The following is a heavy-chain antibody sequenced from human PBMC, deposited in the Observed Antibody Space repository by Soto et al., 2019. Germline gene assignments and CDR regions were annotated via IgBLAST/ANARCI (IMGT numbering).Heavy chain of an antibody. Sequence: EVQLVESGGGLVKPGGSLRLSCAASGFIFSSYTMNWVRQAPGKGLEWVSSLSASSTYIYYADSLKGRFTISRGNAYNSLYLQMSSLRAEDTAVYYCARGWLRDPWMYWGQGTLVTVSS. CDR2: LSASSTYI. V-gene: IGHV3-21*01. J-gene: IGHJ4*02. D-gene: IGHD5-12*01. CDR1: GFIFSSYT. CDR3: ARGWLRDPWMY.